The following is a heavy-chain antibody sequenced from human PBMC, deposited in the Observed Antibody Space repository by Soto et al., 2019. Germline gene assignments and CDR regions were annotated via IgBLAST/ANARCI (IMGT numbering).Heavy chain of an antibody. D-gene: IGHD3-10*01. J-gene: IGHJ4*02. Sequence: GGSLRLSCAASGFTFSSYGMHWVRQAPGQGLEWVAVISYDGSNKYYTDSVKGRFTFSRDNSNNMLYLQMNSLRPEDTAIYYCAKDRNKGLLWFGESFDYWGRGTLVIVSS. CDR1: GFTFSSYG. CDR3: AKDRNKGLLWFGESFDY. V-gene: IGHV3-30*18. CDR2: ISYDGSNK.